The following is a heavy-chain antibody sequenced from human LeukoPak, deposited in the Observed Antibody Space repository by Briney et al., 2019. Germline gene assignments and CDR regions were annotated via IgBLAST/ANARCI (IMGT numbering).Heavy chain of an antibody. Sequence: GGSLRLSCAASGFTFSSNSMNWVRQAPGKGLEWVSYISSTSSTIYYADSVKGRFTISRDNAKNSLYLQMNSLRDEDTAVYYCAREMVLVATIVFDYWDQGILVTVSS. CDR3: AREMVLVATIVFDY. CDR1: GFTFSSNS. V-gene: IGHV3-48*02. J-gene: IGHJ4*02. D-gene: IGHD5-12*01. CDR2: ISSTSSTI.